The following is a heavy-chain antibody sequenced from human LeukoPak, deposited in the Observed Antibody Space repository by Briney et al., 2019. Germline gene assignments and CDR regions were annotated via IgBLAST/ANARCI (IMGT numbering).Heavy chain of an antibody. J-gene: IGHJ6*03. V-gene: IGHV3-7*01. CDR1: GFTFSRYW. D-gene: IGHD3-16*01. CDR2: IKQDGSEK. Sequence: GGSLRLSCAASGFTFSRYWMSWVRQAPGKGLEWVANIKQDGSEKYYVDSVKGRFTISRDNAKNSLYLQMNSLRAEDTAVYYCARPGGYYYYYYYLDVWGKGTTVTVSS. CDR3: ARPGGYYYYYYYLDV.